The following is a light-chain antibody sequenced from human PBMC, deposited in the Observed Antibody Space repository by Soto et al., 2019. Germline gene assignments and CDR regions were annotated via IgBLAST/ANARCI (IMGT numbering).Light chain of an antibody. CDR2: DAS. CDR3: QQYENRPYT. CDR1: QDIGNY. J-gene: IGKJ3*01. V-gene: IGKV1-33*01. Sequence: DIQMTQSPSSLSASVGDRVTITCQASQDIGNYLNWYQHKPGQAPSLLIYDASKSHFGVPSRFSGSGSGTDFTFTISSLQPEDNATYYCQQYENRPYTFGPGTKVDIK.